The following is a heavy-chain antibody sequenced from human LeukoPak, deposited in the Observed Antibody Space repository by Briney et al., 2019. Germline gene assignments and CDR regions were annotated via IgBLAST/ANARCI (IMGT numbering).Heavy chain of an antibody. CDR1: GFTFSSYA. Sequence: PGGSLRLSYAASGFTFSSYAMSWVRQAPGKGLEWVSAISGSGGSTYYADSVKGRFTISRDNSKNTLYLQMDSLRAEDTAVYYCARDRTTVVPFDCWGQGTLVTVSS. CDR3: ARDRTTVVPFDC. D-gene: IGHD4-23*01. V-gene: IGHV3-23*01. CDR2: ISGSGGST. J-gene: IGHJ4*02.